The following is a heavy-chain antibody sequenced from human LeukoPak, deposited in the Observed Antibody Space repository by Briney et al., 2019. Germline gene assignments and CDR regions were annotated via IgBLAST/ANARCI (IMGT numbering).Heavy chain of an antibody. D-gene: IGHD2-21*02. CDR1: GFTFSSYS. V-gene: IGHV3-48*02. CDR2: ISSSSSTI. Sequence: PGGSLRLSCAASGFTFSSYSMNWVRQAPGKGLEWVSYISSSSSTIYYADSVKGRFTISRDNAKNSLYLQMNSLRDEDTAVYYCARTGVDVNIVVVTARDFDYWGQGTLVTVSS. CDR3: ARTGVDVNIVVVTARDFDY. J-gene: IGHJ4*02.